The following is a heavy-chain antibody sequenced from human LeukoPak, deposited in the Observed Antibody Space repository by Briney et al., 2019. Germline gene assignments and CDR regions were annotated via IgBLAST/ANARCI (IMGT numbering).Heavy chain of an antibody. CDR3: ANEVEGDY. Sequence: GGSLRLSCAASGFTFSSYSMNWVRQAPGKGLEWVSSISSSSSYIYYADSVKGRFTISRDNSKNTLYLQMNSLRAEDTAVYYCANEVEGDYWGQGTLVTVSS. J-gene: IGHJ4*02. V-gene: IGHV3-21*04. CDR2: ISSSSSYI. CDR1: GFTFSSYS. D-gene: IGHD1-1*01.